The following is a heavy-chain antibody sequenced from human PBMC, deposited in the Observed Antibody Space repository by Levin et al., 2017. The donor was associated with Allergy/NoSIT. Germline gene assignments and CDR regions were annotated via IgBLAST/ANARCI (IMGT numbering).Heavy chain of an antibody. V-gene: IGHV1-2*02. CDR1: EYTFTAYY. D-gene: IGHD4-11*01. Sequence: ASVKVSCKASEYTFTAYYMHWVRQAPGQGLEWMGWINPTSGGTTYARNFQGRVTLTRDTSISTAYMELNRLTSDDTAVYYCARDRGTVAWGLSYSLGFWGHGTTFTVAS. CDR2: INPTSGGT. CDR3: ARDRGTVAWGLSYSLGF. J-gene: IGHJ6*02.